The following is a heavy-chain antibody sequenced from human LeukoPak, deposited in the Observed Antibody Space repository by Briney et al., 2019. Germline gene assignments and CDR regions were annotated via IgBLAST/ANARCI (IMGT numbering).Heavy chain of an antibody. CDR3: ARRMTTDVGYFDY. Sequence: SETLSLTCTVSGGSISSYYWGWIRQPPGKGLEWIGSIYHGGNSYYSPSLKSRVTMLVDTSKNQFSLRLSSVTAADTAVYYCARRMTTDVGYFDYWGQGTLVTVSS. D-gene: IGHD4-11*01. J-gene: IGHJ4*02. V-gene: IGHV4-38-2*02. CDR1: GGSISSYY. CDR2: IYHGGNS.